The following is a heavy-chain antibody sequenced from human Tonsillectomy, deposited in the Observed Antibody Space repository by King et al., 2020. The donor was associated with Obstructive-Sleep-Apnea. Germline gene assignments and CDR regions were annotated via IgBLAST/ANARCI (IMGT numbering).Heavy chain of an antibody. CDR3: ARNGWFGELSPFDN. CDR2: ISYDGRNK. V-gene: IGHV3-30*04. J-gene: IGHJ4*02. D-gene: IGHD3-10*01. Sequence: VQLVESGGGVVQPGRSLRLSCAASGFTFSSYAMHWVRQAPGKGLEWVAAISYDGRNKYYANSVKGRFTISRDNSKTTLYLQMNSLRAEDTAVYYCARNGWFGELSPFDNWVQGTLDNVS. CDR1: GFTFSSYA.